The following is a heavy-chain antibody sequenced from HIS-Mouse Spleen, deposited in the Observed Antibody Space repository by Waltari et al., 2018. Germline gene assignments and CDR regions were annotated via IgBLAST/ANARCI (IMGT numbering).Heavy chain of an antibody. CDR3: AKDRGSQFDY. V-gene: IGHV3-30*18. CDR1: GFRFSRYG. CDR2: ISYDGSNK. Sequence: QVQLVESGGGVVQPGRSLRLSCAASGFRFSRYGMHWVRQAPGKGLEWVAVISYDGSNKYYADSVKGRFTISRDNSKNTLYLQMNSLRAEDTAVYYCAKDRGSQFDYWGQGTLVTVSS. D-gene: IGHD1-26*01. J-gene: IGHJ4*02.